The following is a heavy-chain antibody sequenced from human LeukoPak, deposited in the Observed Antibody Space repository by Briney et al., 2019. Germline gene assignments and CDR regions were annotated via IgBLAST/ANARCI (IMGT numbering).Heavy chain of an antibody. J-gene: IGHJ4*02. CDR3: ARSVAGTPDY. D-gene: IGHD6-19*01. CDR2: ISYDGGNK. Sequence: GGSLRLSCAASGFTFSSYAMYWVRQAPGKGLEWVAVISYDGGNKYYADSVKGRFTISGDNSKNTLHLQMNSLRAEDTAVYYCARSVAGTPDYWGQGTLVTVSS. CDR1: GFTFSSYA. V-gene: IGHV3-30-3*01.